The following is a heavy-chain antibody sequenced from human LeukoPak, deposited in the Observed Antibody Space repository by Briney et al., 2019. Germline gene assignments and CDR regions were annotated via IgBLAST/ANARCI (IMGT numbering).Heavy chain of an antibody. V-gene: IGHV3-7*04. D-gene: IGHD6-19*01. J-gene: IGHJ4*02. CDR3: ARAWSYSTGWYNY. CDR1: GFTFSDHY. CDR2: IKQDGSEK. Sequence: PGGSLRLSCAASGFTFSDHYIDWVRQAPGKGLEWVANIKQDGSEKYYVDSVKGRFTISRDNAKNSLYLQMNSLRVEDTAVYYCARAWSYSTGWYNYWGQGTLVTVSS.